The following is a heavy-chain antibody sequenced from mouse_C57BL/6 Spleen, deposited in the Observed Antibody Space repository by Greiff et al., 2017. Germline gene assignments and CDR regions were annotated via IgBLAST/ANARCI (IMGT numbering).Heavy chain of an antibody. CDR2: INPNNGGT. CDR3: ASRDSTGTWGFAY. J-gene: IGHJ3*01. D-gene: IGHD4-1*02. CDR1: GYTFTDYY. Sequence: VQLQQSGPELVKPGASVKISCKASGYTFTDYYMNWVKQSHGKSLEWIGDINPNNGGTSYNQKFKGKATLTVDKSSSTAYMELRSLTSEDSAVYYCASRDSTGTWGFAYWGQGTLVTVSA. V-gene: IGHV1-26*01.